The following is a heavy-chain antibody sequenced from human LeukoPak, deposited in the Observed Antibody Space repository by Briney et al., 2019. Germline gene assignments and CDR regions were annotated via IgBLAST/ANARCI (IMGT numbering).Heavy chain of an antibody. CDR3: ARVGGSWELIL. CDR1: GFIFANYW. V-gene: IGHV3-7*01. CDR2: IRQDGSEK. Sequence: GGSLRLSCAASGFIFANYWMSWVRQAPGKGLEWVANIRQDGSEKFYVDSVKGRFTISRANDKSSLHLQLTSLRRDDTAVYFCARVGGSWELILWGQGPLVTVS. D-gene: IGHD2-15*01. J-gene: IGHJ4*02.